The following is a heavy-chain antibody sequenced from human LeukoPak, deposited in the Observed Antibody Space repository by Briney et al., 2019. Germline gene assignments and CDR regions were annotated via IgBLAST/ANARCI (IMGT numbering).Heavy chain of an antibody. CDR1: GGSFSGYY. CDR2: INHSGST. V-gene: IGHV4-34*01. CDR3: ASYRTAARARGYYGMDV. Sequence: SETLSLTCPVYGGSFSGYYWSWIRQPPGKGLEWIGEINHSGSTNYNPSLKSRVTISVDTSKNQFSLKLSSVTAADTAVYYCASYRTAARARGYYGMDVWGQGTTVTVSS. J-gene: IGHJ6*02. D-gene: IGHD6-6*01.